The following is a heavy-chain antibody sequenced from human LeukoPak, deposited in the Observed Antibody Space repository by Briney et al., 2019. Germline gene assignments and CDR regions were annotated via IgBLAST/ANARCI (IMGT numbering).Heavy chain of an antibody. CDR3: ARQIAAADFDY. Sequence: ESGPTLVKPTQTLTLTCTFSGFSLSTSGVGVGWIRQPPGKALEWLALISWNDDKRYSPSLKSRLTITKDTSKSQVVLTMTNMDPVDTATYYCARQIAAADFDYWGQGTLVTVSS. CDR1: GFSLSTSGVG. D-gene: IGHD6-13*01. CDR2: ISWNDDK. V-gene: IGHV2-5*01. J-gene: IGHJ4*02.